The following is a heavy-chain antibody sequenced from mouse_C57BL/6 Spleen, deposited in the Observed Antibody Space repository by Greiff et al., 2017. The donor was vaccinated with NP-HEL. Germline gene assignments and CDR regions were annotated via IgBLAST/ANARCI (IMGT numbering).Heavy chain of an antibody. CDR2: IDPSDSET. CDR3: ATYYYCSSYAMDY. Sequence: QVQLKQPGAELVRPGSSVKLSCKASGYTFTSYWMHWVKQRPIQGLEWIGNIDPSDSETHYNQKFKDKATLTVDKSSSTAYMQLSSLTSEDSAVYYCATYYYCSSYAMDYWGQGTSVTVSA. J-gene: IGHJ4*01. D-gene: IGHD1-1*01. CDR1: GYTFTSYW. V-gene: IGHV1-52*01.